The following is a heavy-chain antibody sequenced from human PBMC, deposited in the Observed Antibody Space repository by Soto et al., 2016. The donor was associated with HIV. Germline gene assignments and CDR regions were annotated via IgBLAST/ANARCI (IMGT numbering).Heavy chain of an antibody. V-gene: IGHV3-9*03. Sequence: EVQLVESGGGLVQPGRSLRLSCAASGFTFDDYATHWVRQAPGKGLEWVSGISWNSDSIGYADSVKGRFTISRDNAKNSLYLQMNSLRTEDMALYYCAKGDYGDYRPSYFDYWGQGTLVTVSS. CDR3: AKGDYGDYRPSYFDY. CDR2: ISWNSDSI. D-gene: IGHD4-17*01. CDR1: GFTFDDYA. J-gene: IGHJ4*02.